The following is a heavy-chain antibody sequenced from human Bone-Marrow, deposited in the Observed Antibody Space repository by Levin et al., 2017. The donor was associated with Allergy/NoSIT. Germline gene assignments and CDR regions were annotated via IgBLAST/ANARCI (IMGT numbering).Heavy chain of an antibody. Sequence: GGSLRLSCKASGGTFSSYAISWVRQAPGQGLEWMGGIIPIFGTANYAQKFRGRVTITADESTSTAYMELSSLRSEDTAVYYCARGPYWEYYYMDVWGKGTTVTVSS. CDR2: IIPIFGTA. CDR3: ARGPYWEYYYMDV. D-gene: IGHD1-26*01. CDR1: GGTFSSYA. J-gene: IGHJ6*03. V-gene: IGHV1-69*01.